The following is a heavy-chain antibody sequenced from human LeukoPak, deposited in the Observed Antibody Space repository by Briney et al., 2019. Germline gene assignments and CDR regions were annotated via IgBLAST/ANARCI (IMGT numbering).Heavy chain of an antibody. CDR1: GFTFSSYA. V-gene: IGHV3-23*01. CDR2: ISGSGGTT. D-gene: IGHD3-3*02. CDR3: ARGLRLRPLASACGY. Sequence: GGSLRLSCAAYGFTFSSYAMSWVRQGPGKGLEWVSAISGSGGTTYYADSVKGRFTISRDNSKDTLYLQMNSLRAEDTAVYYCARGLRLRPLASACGYWGQGTLVTVSS. J-gene: IGHJ4*02.